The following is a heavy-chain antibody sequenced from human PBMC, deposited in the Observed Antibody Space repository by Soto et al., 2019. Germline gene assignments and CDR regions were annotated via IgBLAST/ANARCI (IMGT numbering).Heavy chain of an antibody. J-gene: IGHJ4*02. CDR3: ARAEEGYSTGNFDY. D-gene: IGHD3-22*01. V-gene: IGHV1-69*02. Sequence: ASVKVSCKASGGTFSSYTISWVRQAPGQGLEWMGRIIPILGIANYAQKFQGRVTITADKSTSTAYMELSSLRSEDTAVYYCARAEEGYSTGNFDYWGQGTLVTVSS. CDR2: IIPILGIA. CDR1: GGTFSSYT.